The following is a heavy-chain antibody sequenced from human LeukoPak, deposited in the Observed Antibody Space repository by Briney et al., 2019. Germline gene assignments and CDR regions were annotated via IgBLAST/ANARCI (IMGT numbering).Heavy chain of an antibody. Sequence: ASVKVSCKASGYTFTSYGISWVRQAPGQWLEWMGWISAYNGNTNYAQKLQGRVTMTTDTSTSTAYMELRSLRSDDTAVYYCAKSPGPVLVGATLYFDYWGQGTLVTVSS. CDR3: AKSPGPVLVGATLYFDY. CDR1: GYTFTSYG. J-gene: IGHJ4*02. D-gene: IGHD1-26*01. CDR2: ISAYNGNT. V-gene: IGHV1-18*01.